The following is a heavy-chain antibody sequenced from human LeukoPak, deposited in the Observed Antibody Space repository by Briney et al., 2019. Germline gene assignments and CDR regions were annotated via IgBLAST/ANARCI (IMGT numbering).Heavy chain of an antibody. D-gene: IGHD3-22*01. V-gene: IGHV4-31*03. J-gene: IGHJ4*02. CDR3: ARDSSGYSRFDY. CDR2: IYHSGST. CDR1: GGSISSGGYY. Sequence: SETLSLTCTVSGGSISSGGYYWSWIRQHPGKGLEWIGYIYHSGSTYYNPSLKSRLTISVDTSKNQFSLRLTSVTAADTAVYYCARDSSGYSRFDYWGQGTLVTVSS.